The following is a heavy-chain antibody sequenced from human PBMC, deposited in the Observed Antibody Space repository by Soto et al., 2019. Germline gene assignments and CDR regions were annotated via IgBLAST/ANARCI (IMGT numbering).Heavy chain of an antibody. CDR3: AKKSSNYYDSSGYSDY. D-gene: IGHD3-22*01. CDR1: GFTFSSYA. J-gene: IGHJ4*02. V-gene: IGHV3-23*01. Sequence: GGSLRLSCAASGFTFSSYAMSWVRQAPGKGLEWVSAISGSGGSTYYVDSVKGRFTISRDNSKNTLYLQMNSLRAEDTAVYYCAKKSSNYYDSSGYSDYWGQGTLVTVSS. CDR2: ISGSGGST.